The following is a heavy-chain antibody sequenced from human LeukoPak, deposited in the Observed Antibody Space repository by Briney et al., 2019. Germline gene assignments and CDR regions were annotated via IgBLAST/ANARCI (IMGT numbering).Heavy chain of an antibody. CDR3: ARHVGLVSGSYYEGYYYYYYMDV. CDR2: INHSGST. J-gene: IGHJ6*03. Sequence: SETLSLTCAVYGGSFSGYYWSWIRQPPGKGLEWIGEINHSGSTNYNPSLKSRVTISVDTSKNQFSLKLSSVTAADTAVYYCARHVGLVSGSYYEGYYYYYYMDVWGKGTTVTISS. V-gene: IGHV4-34*01. CDR1: GGSFSGYY. D-gene: IGHD1-26*01.